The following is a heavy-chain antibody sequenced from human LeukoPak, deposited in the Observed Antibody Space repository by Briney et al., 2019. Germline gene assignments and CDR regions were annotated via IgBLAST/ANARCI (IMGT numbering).Heavy chain of an antibody. Sequence: ASVKVSCKASGGTFSSYAISWVRQAPGQGLEWMGGIIPTFGTANYAQKFQGRVTITADKSTSTAYMELSSLRSEDTAVYYCARALQRGYGDYLFDLWGRGTLVTVSS. CDR3: ARALQRGYGDYLFDL. CDR1: GGTFSSYA. CDR2: IIPTFGTA. J-gene: IGHJ2*01. D-gene: IGHD4-17*01. V-gene: IGHV1-69*06.